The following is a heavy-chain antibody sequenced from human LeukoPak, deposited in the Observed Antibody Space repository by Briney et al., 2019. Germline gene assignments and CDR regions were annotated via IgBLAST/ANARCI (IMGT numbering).Heavy chain of an antibody. V-gene: IGHV4-59*01. CDR2: IYYNGNT. CDR1: GASISSSY. D-gene: IGHD3-22*01. Sequence: SGTLSLTCTVSGASISSSYWSWVRQPPGKRLEWIGFIYYNGNTNSNPSLKSRVTISVDTSKNRFSLKLSSVTAADIAVYYCVRGNYDNRGYSNAFDIWGQGAMVTVSS. CDR3: VRGNYDNRGYSNAFDI. J-gene: IGHJ3*02.